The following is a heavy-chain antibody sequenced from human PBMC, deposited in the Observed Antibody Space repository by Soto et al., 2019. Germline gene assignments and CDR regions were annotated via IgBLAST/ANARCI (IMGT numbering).Heavy chain of an antibody. J-gene: IGHJ5*02. V-gene: IGHV1-8*01. CDR2: MNPNSGNT. CDR1: GYTFTSYD. D-gene: IGHD6-25*01. Sequence: QVQLVQSGAEVKKDGASVKVSCKASGYTFTSYDINWVRQATGQGLEWMGWMNPNSGNTGYAQKFQGRVTMTRNTSISTAYMELSSLRSEDTAVYYCARKYSSDTWFDPWGQGTLVTVSS. CDR3: ARKYSSDTWFDP.